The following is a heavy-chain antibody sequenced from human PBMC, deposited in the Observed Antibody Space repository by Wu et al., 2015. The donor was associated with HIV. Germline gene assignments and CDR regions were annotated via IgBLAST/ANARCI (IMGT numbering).Heavy chain of an antibody. Sequence: QVQLVQSGAEVKKPGASVKVSCKASGYTFTGYYMHWVRQAPGQGLEWMGWINPNSGGTNYAQKFQGRVTMTRDTFISTAYMELSRLRSDDTAVYYCARLLLVVVTEDDAFDIVGPRDKWSTVSS. CDR1: GYTFTGYY. CDR2: INPNSGGT. J-gene: IGHJ3*02. V-gene: IGHV1-2*02. CDR3: ARLLLVVVTEDDAFDI. D-gene: IGHD2-21*02.